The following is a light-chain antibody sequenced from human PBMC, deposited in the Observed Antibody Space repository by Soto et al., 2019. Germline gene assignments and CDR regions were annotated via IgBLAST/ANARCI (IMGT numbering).Light chain of an antibody. CDR3: QQYNDWPKT. CDR1: QSISNN. V-gene: IGKV3-15*01. Sequence: EIVMTQSPATLSVSPGETATLSCRASQSISNNLAWHQQKPGQAPRLLIYGASTRATGFPGRFSGSGSGLEFTLTISSLQSEDFAFYYCQQYNDWPKTFGQGTKLEIK. J-gene: IGKJ1*01. CDR2: GAS.